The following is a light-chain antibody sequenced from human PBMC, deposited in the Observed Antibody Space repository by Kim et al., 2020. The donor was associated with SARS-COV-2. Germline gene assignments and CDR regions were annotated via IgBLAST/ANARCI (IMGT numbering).Light chain of an antibody. Sequence: DIQMTQSPSSLSASVGDRVTITCRASQNINTWLAWYQQKPGKAPKALIYKASTLESGVPSRFSGSGSGTEFILTITSLQPDDFATYFCQQYETYSRTFGQGTKLEI. CDR1: QNINTW. CDR3: QQYETYSRT. V-gene: IGKV1-5*03. CDR2: KAS. J-gene: IGKJ2*01.